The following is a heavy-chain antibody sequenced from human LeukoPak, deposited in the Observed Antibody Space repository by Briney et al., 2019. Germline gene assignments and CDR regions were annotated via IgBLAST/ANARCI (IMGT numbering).Heavy chain of an antibody. V-gene: IGHV1-46*01. D-gene: IGHD1-26*01. CDR2: INPSDGAA. CDR1: GSIFTSYY. J-gene: IGHJ4*02. CDR3: ARVFSAEGLFL. Sequence: ASGKVSCKASGSIFTSYYIHWVRQAPGQGPEWMARINPSDGAATYSQKFQGRVTMTSDTSTSTIYMELGSMTSEDTAVCYCARVFSAEGLFLWGQGTLVTVSS.